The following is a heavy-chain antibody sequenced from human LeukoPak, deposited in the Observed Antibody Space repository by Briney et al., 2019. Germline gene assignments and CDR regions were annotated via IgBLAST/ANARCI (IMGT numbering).Heavy chain of an antibody. J-gene: IGHJ4*02. CDR3: VKGSSDSRPYYFDY. CDR2: VTNTGGST. D-gene: IGHD5-18*01. Sequence: GGSLRLSCAASGFSFSLYAMGWVRQAPGKGLEWVSAVTNTGGSTYHADSVRGRFTISRDNSQHTLFLQMDSLRAEDTAAYYCVKGSSDSRPYYFDYWGQGTLVTVSS. V-gene: IGHV3-23*01. CDR1: GFSFSLYA.